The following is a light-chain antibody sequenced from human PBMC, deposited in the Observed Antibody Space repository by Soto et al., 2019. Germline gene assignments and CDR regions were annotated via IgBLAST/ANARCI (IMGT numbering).Light chain of an antibody. CDR2: KAS. V-gene: IGKV1-5*03. Sequence: DIQMTQSPSTLSASVGDRVTITCRASQSISNWLAWYQQKPGKAPKLLIYKASYLEGGVPSRFSGSGSGTEFTLTISSLQPDDFAIYYCQQYDTSSRTFGQGNKVEI. J-gene: IGKJ1*01. CDR1: QSISNW. CDR3: QQYDTSSRT.